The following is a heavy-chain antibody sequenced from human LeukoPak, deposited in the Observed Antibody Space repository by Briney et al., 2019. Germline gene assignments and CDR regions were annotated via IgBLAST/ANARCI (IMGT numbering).Heavy chain of an antibody. CDR1: GFTFSSYW. V-gene: IGHV3-74*01. J-gene: IGHJ4*02. CDR2: INGDGSNI. Sequence: GGSLRLSCVASGFTFSSYWMHWVRQDPRKGLVWVSRINGDGSNINYADSVRGRFTISRDNSKNTLYLQMNSLRAEDTAVYYCARWGIWYFDYWGQGTLVTVSS. D-gene: IGHD3-16*01. CDR3: ARWGIWYFDY.